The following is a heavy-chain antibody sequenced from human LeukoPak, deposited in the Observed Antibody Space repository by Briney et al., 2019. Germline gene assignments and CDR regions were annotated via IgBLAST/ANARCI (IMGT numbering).Heavy chain of an antibody. D-gene: IGHD4-17*01. CDR2: IGTSSTTI. J-gene: IGHJ6*02. Sequence: GGSLRLSCAASGFTFSSYTMNWVRQPPGKGLEWVSNIGTSSTTIYYADSVKGRFTISRDNSKNTLYLQMNSLRAEDTAVCYCAKGRYGDFYYYGMDVWGQGTTVTVSS. CDR1: GFTFSSYT. CDR3: AKGRYGDFYYYGMDV. V-gene: IGHV3-48*01.